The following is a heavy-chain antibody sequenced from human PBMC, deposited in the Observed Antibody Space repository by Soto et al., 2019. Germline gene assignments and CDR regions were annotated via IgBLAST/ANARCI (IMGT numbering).Heavy chain of an antibody. D-gene: IGHD3-10*01. V-gene: IGHV2-5*02. CDR3: AYSPGTAFDY. CDR2: LYWDDDQ. CDR1: GLSLSTNGVS. J-gene: IGHJ4*02. Sequence: QITLKESGPTLVKPTQTLTLTCTFSGLSLSTNGVSVGWIRQPPGKALEWLALLYWDDDQRYSPSLKTRLTITKDPSKHQVALTVTNMDPGDRGTYYCAYSPGTAFDYWGQGTLVTVSS.